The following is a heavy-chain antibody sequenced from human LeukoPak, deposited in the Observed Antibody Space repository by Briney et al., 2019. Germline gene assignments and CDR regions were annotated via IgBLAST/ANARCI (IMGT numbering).Heavy chain of an antibody. V-gene: IGHV3-30*02. D-gene: IGHD4-11*01. CDR1: GFTFSNYG. CDR2: IWYDGSNK. J-gene: IGHJ3*02. Sequence: GGSLRLSCAASGFTFSNYGMHWVRQAPGKGLEWVAVIWYDGSNKYYADSVKGRFTISRDNSKNTLYLQMNSLRAEDTAVYYCASHEGNYDAFDIWGQGTMVTVSS. CDR3: ASHEGNYDAFDI.